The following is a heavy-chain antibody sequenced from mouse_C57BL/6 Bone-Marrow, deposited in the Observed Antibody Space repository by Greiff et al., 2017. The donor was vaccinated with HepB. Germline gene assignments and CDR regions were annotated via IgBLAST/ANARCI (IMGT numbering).Heavy chain of an antibody. CDR3: AKSIYYDYDETFHWYFDV. V-gene: IGHV1-52*01. J-gene: IGHJ1*03. CDR2: IDPSDSET. D-gene: IGHD2-4*01. CDR1: GYTFTSYW. Sequence: QVQLKQPGAELVRPGSSVKLSCKASGYTFTSYWMHWVKQRPIQGLEWIGNIDPSDSETHYNQKFKDKATLTVDKSSSTAYMQLSSLTSEDSAVYYCAKSIYYDYDETFHWYFDVWGTGTTVTVSS.